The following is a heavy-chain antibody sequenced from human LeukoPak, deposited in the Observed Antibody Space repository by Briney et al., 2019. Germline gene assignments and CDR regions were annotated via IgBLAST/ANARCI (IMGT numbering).Heavy chain of an antibody. Sequence: GGSLRLSCAASGFTFSTSWMAWVRQASGKGLEWVANIKHDGSEKYFADSVKGRFSISRDNAKNSLSLQMNSLRAEDTAVYYCARDYYRYFSLWGRGTLVTVSS. CDR3: ARDYYRYFSL. CDR2: IKHDGSEK. V-gene: IGHV3-7*01. CDR1: GFTFSTSW. J-gene: IGHJ2*01.